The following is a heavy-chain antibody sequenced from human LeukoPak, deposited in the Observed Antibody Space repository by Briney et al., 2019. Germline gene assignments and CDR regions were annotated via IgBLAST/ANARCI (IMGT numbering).Heavy chain of an antibody. J-gene: IGHJ4*02. CDR2: INHSGST. D-gene: IGHD3-10*01. CDR1: GGSFSGYY. CDR3: ARGGGSGSYYYFDY. Sequence: SETLSLTCAVYGGSFSGYYWSWIRQPPGKGLEWIGEINHSGSTNYNPSLKSRVTISVDTSKNQFSLKLSSVTAADTAVYHCARGGGSGSYYYFDYWGQGTLVTVSS. V-gene: IGHV4-34*01.